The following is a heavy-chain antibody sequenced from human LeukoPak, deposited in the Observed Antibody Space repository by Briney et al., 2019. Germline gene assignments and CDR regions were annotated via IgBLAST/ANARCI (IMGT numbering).Heavy chain of an antibody. CDR2: IRPDGSEK. CDR3: ARGSEGYCSGGGCYYGLDV. J-gene: IGHJ6*01. D-gene: IGHD2-15*01. Sequence: PGGSLRLSCAASGFTFSNFWMSWVRQAPGKGLEWVANIRPDGSEKNYVDSVKGRFTISRDNAENSLYLQMNSLRAEDTAVYYCARGSEGYCSGGGCYYGLDVWGQGTTVTVSS. CDR1: GFTFSNFW. V-gene: IGHV3-7*01.